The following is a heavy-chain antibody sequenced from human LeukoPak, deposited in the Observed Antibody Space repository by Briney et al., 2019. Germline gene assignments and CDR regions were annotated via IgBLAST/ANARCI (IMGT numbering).Heavy chain of an antibody. CDR1: GYTSTSYG. CDR3: ARRYSSSSGYYYYYYMDV. D-gene: IGHD6-6*01. J-gene: IGHJ6*03. V-gene: IGHV1-18*01. CDR2: ISAYNGNT. Sequence: ASVKVSCKASGYTSTSYGISWVRQAPGQGLEWMGWISAYNGNTNYAQKLQGRVTMTTDTSTSTAYMELRSLRSDDTAVYYCARRYSSSSGYYYYYYMDVWGKGTTVTVSS.